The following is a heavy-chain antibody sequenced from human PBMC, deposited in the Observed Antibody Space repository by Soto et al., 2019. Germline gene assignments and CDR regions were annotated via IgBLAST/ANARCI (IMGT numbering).Heavy chain of an antibody. CDR3: ARESLGYYDSSGYAP. CDR1: GGSISSYY. Sequence: SETLSLTCTVSGGSISSYYWSWIRQPPGKGLEWIGYIYYSGSTNYNPSLKSRVTISVDTSKNQFSLKLSSVTAADTAVYYCARESLGYYDSSGYAPWGQGTLVTVSS. J-gene: IGHJ5*02. CDR2: IYYSGST. V-gene: IGHV4-59*01. D-gene: IGHD3-22*01.